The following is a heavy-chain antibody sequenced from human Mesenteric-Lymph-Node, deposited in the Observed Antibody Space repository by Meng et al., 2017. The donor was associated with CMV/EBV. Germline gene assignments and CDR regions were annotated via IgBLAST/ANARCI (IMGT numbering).Heavy chain of an antibody. J-gene: IGHJ4*02. V-gene: IGHV3-21*01. CDR3: ARDTRPPFGVTYFDY. Sequence: GESLKISCAASGFTFSSYSMNWVRQAPGKGLEWVSSISSSSSYIYYADSVKGRFTISRDNAKNSLYLQMNSLRAEDTAVYYCARDTRPPFGVTYFDYWGQGTLVTVSS. D-gene: IGHD3-3*01. CDR2: ISSSSSYI. CDR1: GFTFSSYS.